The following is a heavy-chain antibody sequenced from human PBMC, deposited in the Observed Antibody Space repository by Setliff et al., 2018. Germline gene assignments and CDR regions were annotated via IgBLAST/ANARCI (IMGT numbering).Heavy chain of an antibody. V-gene: IGHV1-18*01. CDR1: GYSFINYG. D-gene: IGHD2-2*01. J-gene: IGHJ4*02. Sequence: ASVKVSCKTSGYSFINYGINWVRQAPGQGLEWMGWNSVCARKFQGRVTMTIDTPTSTAYMELRSLRSDDTAVYYCARGPPDFVVVPAAAKFDYWGQGTLVTVSS. CDR2: NSV. CDR3: ARGPPDFVVVPAAAKFDY.